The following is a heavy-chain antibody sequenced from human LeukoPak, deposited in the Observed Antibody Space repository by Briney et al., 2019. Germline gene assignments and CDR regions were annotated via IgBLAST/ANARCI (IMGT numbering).Heavy chain of an antibody. V-gene: IGHV3-7*03. J-gene: IGHJ4*02. CDR2: IKQDGSEK. D-gene: IGHD5-12*01. Sequence: GGSLRLSCAASGFTFSSYWMSWVRQAPGKGLEWVANIKQDGSEKYYVDSVKGRFTISRDNAKNSLYLQMNSLRAEDTAVYYCAKGGSGYDYYFDYWGQGTLVTVSS. CDR1: GFTFSSYW. CDR3: AKGGSGYDYYFDY.